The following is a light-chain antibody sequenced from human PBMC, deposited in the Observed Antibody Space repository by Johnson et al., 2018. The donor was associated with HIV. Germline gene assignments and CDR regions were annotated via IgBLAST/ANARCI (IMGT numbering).Light chain of an antibody. J-gene: IGLJ1*01. CDR2: DNN. V-gene: IGLV1-51*01. CDR1: SSNIGNNY. Sequence: QAVLTQPPSVSAAPGQKVTISCSGSSSNIGNNYVSWYQQLPGTAPNLLIYDNNKRPSGIPGRFAGSKSGPSATLGITGLQTGDEAHYYCGTWNSRLTSYVFGAGTKVTVL. CDR3: GTWNSRLTSYV.